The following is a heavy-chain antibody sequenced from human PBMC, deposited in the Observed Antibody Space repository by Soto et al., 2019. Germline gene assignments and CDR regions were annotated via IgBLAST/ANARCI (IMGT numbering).Heavy chain of an antibody. D-gene: IGHD6-19*01. CDR3: ARRAIAVAGNNWFDP. Sequence: QVQLVQSGAEVEKPGASVKVSCKASGYTFTSYDINWVRQATGQGLEWMGWMNPNSGNTGYAQKFQGRVTMTRNTSISTAYMELSSLRSEDTAVYYCARRAIAVAGNNWFDPWGQGTLVTVSS. CDR2: MNPNSGNT. CDR1: GYTFTSYD. V-gene: IGHV1-8*01. J-gene: IGHJ5*02.